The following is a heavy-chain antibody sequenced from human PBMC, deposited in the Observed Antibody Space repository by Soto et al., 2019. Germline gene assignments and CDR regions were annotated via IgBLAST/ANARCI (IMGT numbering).Heavy chain of an antibody. CDR3: ARGGYSSSWYWVD. J-gene: IGHJ4*02. Sequence: EVQLVESGGGLVQPGGSLSLSCAASGFTFTSCWMTWVRQVPGKGLQWVANIKGDGSEKYYVDSVKGRFTISRDDSKNSLYLQMNRLRADDTAVYYCARGGYSSSWYWVDWGQGTLVTVSS. CDR2: IKGDGSEK. D-gene: IGHD6-13*01. V-gene: IGHV3-7*01. CDR1: GFTFTSCW.